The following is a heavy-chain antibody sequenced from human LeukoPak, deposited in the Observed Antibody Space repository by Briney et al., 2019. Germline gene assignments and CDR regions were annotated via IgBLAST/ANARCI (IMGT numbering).Heavy chain of an antibody. CDR1: GYTFTGYY. V-gene: IGHV1-2*04. CDR3: TLGDGYNWTWYFDL. D-gene: IGHD5-24*01. Sequence: GASVKVSCKASGYTFTGYYMHWVRQAPGQGLEWMGWINPNSGGTNYAQKFQGWVTMTRDTSISTAYMELSRLRSDDTAVYYCTLGDGYNWTWYFDLWGRGTLVTVSS. CDR2: INPNSGGT. J-gene: IGHJ2*01.